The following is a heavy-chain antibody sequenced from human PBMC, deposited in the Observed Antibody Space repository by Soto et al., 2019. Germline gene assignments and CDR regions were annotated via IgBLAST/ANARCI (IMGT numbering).Heavy chain of an antibody. D-gene: IGHD2-15*01. CDR1: GYTFTGHA. J-gene: IGHJ5*02. CDR3: AAFPRVVAATHLSGWFDP. Sequence: GASVKVSCKASGYTFTGHALHWVRQAPGQRLEWMGWIIGGNGDTRYAQRFQGRVTITRDTSTSTVYMELSSLRSEDTAVYYCAAFPRVVAATHLSGWFDPWGQGTLVTVSS. CDR2: IIGGNGDT. V-gene: IGHV1-3*01.